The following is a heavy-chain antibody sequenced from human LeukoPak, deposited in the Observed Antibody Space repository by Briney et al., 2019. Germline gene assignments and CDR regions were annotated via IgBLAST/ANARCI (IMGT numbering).Heavy chain of an antibody. CDR2: ITPSGDST. CDR1: GDTFSSYY. CDR3: ARDGDENSSSWSWFDP. V-gene: IGHV1-46*01. D-gene: IGHD6-13*01. Sequence: AAVKVSCKASGDTFSSYYMHWGRQAPGQGLEWMGIITPSGDSTTYAQRFQGRVTMTRDTSTSTVYMELSSLRSEDTAVYYCARDGDENSSSWSWFDPWGQGTLVTVSS. J-gene: IGHJ5*02.